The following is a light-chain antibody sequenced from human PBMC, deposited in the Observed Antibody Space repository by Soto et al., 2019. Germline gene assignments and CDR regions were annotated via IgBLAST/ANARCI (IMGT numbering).Light chain of an antibody. CDR1: TGPVTNGHF. V-gene: IGLV7-46*01. Sequence: QAVVTQEPSLTVSPGGTATLTCGSSTGPVTNGHFPYWFQQKPGQAPRPLIYDTDNKHSWTPARFSASLLGDKAALTLSGALPEDEADYYCLLSYTGRLYVFGPGTKVTVL. CDR2: DTD. CDR3: LLSYTGRLYV. J-gene: IGLJ1*01.